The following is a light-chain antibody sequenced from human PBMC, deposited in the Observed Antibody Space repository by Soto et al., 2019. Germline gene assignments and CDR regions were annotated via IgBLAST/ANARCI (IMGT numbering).Light chain of an antibody. V-gene: IGKV3-20*01. CDR2: DAS. CDR3: QQYGSSPRT. CDR1: QSLSSSQ. Sequence: EIVLTQSPDTLSLSPVERATLSCMASQSLSSSQLAWYQQKPGQAPRLLIHDASSRATGISDRFTGSGSGTDFTLTITTLEPEDFAVYYCQQYGSSPRTFGRGTKVDI. J-gene: IGKJ1*01.